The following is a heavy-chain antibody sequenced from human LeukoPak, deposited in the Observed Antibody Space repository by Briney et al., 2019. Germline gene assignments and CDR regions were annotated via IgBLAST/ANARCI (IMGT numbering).Heavy chain of an antibody. J-gene: IGHJ4*03. CDR2: IYCSGST. D-gene: IGHD2-15*01. CDR1: GGSISSGDYY. Sequence: SETLSLTCTVSGGSISSGDYYWSWIRLPPGKGLEWIGYIYCSGSTYYNPSLKSRVTISVDTSKNQFSLKLSSVTAADTAVYYCARDSGGYCSGGSCYSDYWGQGTLVTVSS. V-gene: IGHV4-30-4*08. CDR3: ARDSGGYCSGGSCYSDY.